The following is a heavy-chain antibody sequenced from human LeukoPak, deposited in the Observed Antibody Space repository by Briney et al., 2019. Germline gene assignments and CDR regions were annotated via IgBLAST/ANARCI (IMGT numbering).Heavy chain of an antibody. Sequence: GGSLRLSCAASGFTFSVYSMNWVRQAPGKGLDWVSYISSRSFTIYYADSVKGRFTISRDNAKNSLYLETNSLRDEDTAVYYCARSVIAVAGYDAFDIWGQGTVVTVSS. J-gene: IGHJ3*02. CDR2: ISSRSFTI. V-gene: IGHV3-48*02. CDR3: ARSVIAVAGYDAFDI. D-gene: IGHD6-19*01. CDR1: GFTFSVYS.